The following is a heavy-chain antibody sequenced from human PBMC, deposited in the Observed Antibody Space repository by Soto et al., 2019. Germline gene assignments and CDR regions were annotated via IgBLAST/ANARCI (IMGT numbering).Heavy chain of an antibody. J-gene: IGHJ4*02. CDR3: ARGGSSEFDY. Sequence: QVQLVQSGAEVKKPGSSVKVSCRASGGSFSTSAFSWVRQAPGQGLEWMGGIIPMYDTATYAQKFQGRVTITADESATTTYMELRSLRFEDTAVYYWARGGSSEFDYWGQGTLVTVSS. D-gene: IGHD3-10*01. V-gene: IGHV1-69*12. CDR2: IIPMYDTA. CDR1: GGSFSTSA.